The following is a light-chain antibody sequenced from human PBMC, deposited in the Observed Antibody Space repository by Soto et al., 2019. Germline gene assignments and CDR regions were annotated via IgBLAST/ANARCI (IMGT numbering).Light chain of an antibody. CDR2: EGS. CDR3: CSYAGSSTRRV. Sequence: QSALTQPASVSGSPGQSITISCTGTSSDVGSYNLVSWYQQHPGKAPKLMIYEGSKRPSGVSNRFSGSKSGNTASLTISRLQAEDEAAYYCCSYAGSSTRRVFGGGTKLTVL. V-gene: IGLV2-23*01. CDR1: SSDVGSYNL. J-gene: IGLJ2*01.